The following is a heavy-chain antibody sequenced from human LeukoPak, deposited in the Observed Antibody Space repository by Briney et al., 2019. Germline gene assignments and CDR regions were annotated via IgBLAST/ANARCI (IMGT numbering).Heavy chain of an antibody. Sequence: GASVKVSCKASGYTFTGYYMHWVRQAPGQGLEWMGWISAYNGNTNYAQKLQGRVTMTTDTSTSTAYMELRSLRSDDTAVYYCARVSESIAARRGYYMDVWGKGTTVTVSS. V-gene: IGHV1-18*04. CDR1: GYTFTGYY. CDR2: ISAYNGNT. D-gene: IGHD6-6*01. CDR3: ARVSESIAARRGYYMDV. J-gene: IGHJ6*03.